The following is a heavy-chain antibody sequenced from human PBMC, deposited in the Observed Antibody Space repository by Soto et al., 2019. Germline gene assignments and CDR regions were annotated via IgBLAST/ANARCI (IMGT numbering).Heavy chain of an antibody. CDR3: AKVGLRVPAAIQDY. V-gene: IGHV3-23*01. D-gene: IGHD2-2*02. CDR2: IRGNGGST. J-gene: IGHJ4*02. Sequence: GGSLRLSCAASGFTFSSYAMSWVRQAPGKGLEWVSAIRGNGGSTHYADSVKGRFTISRDNSKNTLYMQMNSLRAEDTAVYYCAKVGLRVPAAIQDYWGQGTLVTVSS. CDR1: GFTFSSYA.